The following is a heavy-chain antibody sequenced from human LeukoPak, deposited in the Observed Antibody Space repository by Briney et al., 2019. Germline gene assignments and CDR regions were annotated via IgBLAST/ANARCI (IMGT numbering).Heavy chain of an antibody. J-gene: IGHJ4*02. CDR3: ASAGLSGSYTIFDY. CDR2: INPNSGGT. D-gene: IGHD1-26*01. CDR1: GYTFTGYY. V-gene: IGHV1-2*06. Sequence: VXVSCKASGYTFTGYYMHWVRQAPGQGLEWMGRINPNSGGTNYAQKFQGRVTMTRDTSISTAYMELSRLRSDDTAVYYCASAGLSGSYTIFDYWGQGTLVTVSS.